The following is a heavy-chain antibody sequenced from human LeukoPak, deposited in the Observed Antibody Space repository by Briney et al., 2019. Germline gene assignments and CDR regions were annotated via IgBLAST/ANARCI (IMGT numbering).Heavy chain of an antibody. CDR2: ISSSGTYM. CDR1: GFTFSSYS. Sequence: GGSLRLSCAASGFTFSSYSMNWVRQAPGKGLEWVSGISSSGTYMYYVDSVKGRFTISRDNAKNSVYLEMNSLRAEDTAVYYCVRGQWELLRYFDYWGQGTLVTVSS. CDR3: VRGQWELLRYFDY. J-gene: IGHJ4*02. V-gene: IGHV3-21*01. D-gene: IGHD1-26*01.